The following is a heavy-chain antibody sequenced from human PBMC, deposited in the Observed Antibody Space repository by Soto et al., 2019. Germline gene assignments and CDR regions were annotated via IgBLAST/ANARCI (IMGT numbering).Heavy chain of an antibody. D-gene: IGHD3-22*01. CDR1: GFTFSSYA. CDR2: ISGSGGST. Sequence: GGSLRLSCAASGFTFSSYAMSWVRQAPGKGLEWVSAISGSGGSTYYADSVKGRFTISRDNSKNTRYLQMSSLRAEDTAVYYCAKDRARTKHPGGYPDYWGQGTLVTVSS. CDR3: AKDRARTKHPGGYPDY. J-gene: IGHJ4*02. V-gene: IGHV3-23*01.